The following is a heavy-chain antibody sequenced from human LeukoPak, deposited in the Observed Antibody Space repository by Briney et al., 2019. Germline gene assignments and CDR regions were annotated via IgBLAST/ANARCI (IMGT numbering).Heavy chain of an antibody. V-gene: IGHV3-74*01. J-gene: IGHJ4*02. D-gene: IGHD1-7*01. CDR2: IKSDGTLT. Sequence: GGSLRLSCAASGFTFSEYWMHWFRQGPGEGLVWVSHIKSDGTLTTYTDSVEGRFTMSRDNAKNTVYLQMNYLRAEDSGVYYCARDLHWNSADFSGQGTLVTVSS. CDR3: ARDLHWNSADF. CDR1: GFTFSEYW.